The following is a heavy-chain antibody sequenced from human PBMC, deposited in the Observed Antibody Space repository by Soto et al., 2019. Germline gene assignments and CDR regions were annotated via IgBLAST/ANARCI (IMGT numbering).Heavy chain of an antibody. V-gene: IGHV4-39*01. CDR1: GGSIDRSNYY. CDR3: ARHFVAVVIKGWGY. Sequence: PSETLSLTCNVSGGSIDRSNYYWDWLRQPPGKGLEWIGTTYNNGNAYYNPSLKSRVSMSVDTSKNQFSLKLVSVTAADTAVYYCARHFVAVVIKGWGYWGQGTLVTVS. CDR2: TYNNGNA. J-gene: IGHJ4*02. D-gene: IGHD3-10*01.